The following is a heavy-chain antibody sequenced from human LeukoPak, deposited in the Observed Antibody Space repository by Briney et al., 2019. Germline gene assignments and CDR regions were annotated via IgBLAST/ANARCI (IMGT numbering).Heavy chain of an antibody. J-gene: IGHJ5*02. CDR1: GFTFSSYV. CDR2: INKNGGET. CDR3: AKDHDHENQWFDP. V-gene: IGHV3-23*01. Sequence: PGGSLRLSCAAPGFTFSSYVMSWGRQAPGKGLEWVSTINKNGGETYYADSVKGRFTISRDNSRNTLYLQMNSLRAEDTAVYYCAKDHDHENQWFDPWGQGTLVTVSS. D-gene: IGHD2/OR15-2a*01.